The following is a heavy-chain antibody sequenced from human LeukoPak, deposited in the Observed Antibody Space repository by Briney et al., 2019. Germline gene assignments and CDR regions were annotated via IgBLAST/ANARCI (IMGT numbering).Heavy chain of an antibody. CDR1: GYTFTGYY. J-gene: IGHJ6*02. V-gene: IGHV1-2*02. CDR2: IDPNSGGT. CDR3: ASRYCSSTSCFSGYYYYGMDV. Sequence: ASVKVSCKASGYTFTGYYMHWLRQSPGQGLEWMGWIDPNSGGTNYAQKFQGRVTMTRDTSISTAYMELSRLRSDDTAVYYCASRYCSSTSCFSGYYYYGMDVWGQGTTVTVSS. D-gene: IGHD2-2*01.